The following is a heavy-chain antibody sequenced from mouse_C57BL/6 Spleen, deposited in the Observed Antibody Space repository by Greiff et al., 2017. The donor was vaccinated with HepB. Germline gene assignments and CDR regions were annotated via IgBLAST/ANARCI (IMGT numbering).Heavy chain of an antibody. V-gene: IGHV1-82*01. Sequence: QVQLQQSGPELVKPGASVKISCKASGYAFSSSWMNWVKQRPGKGLEWIGRIYPGDGDTNYNGKFKGKATLTADKSSSTAYMQLSSLTSEDSAVYFCVRGIYYGNYEGYFDVWGTGTTVTVSS. CDR2: IYPGDGDT. D-gene: IGHD2-1*01. CDR3: VRGIYYGNYEGYFDV. J-gene: IGHJ1*03. CDR1: GYAFSSSW.